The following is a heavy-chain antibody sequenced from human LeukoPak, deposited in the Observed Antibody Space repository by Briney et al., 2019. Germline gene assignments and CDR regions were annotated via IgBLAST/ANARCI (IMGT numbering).Heavy chain of an antibody. D-gene: IGHD3-16*01. J-gene: IGHJ5*02. Sequence: SETLSLTCTVSGGSVSSGSYYWSWIRQPPGKGLEWIGYIYYSGSTNYNPSLKSRVTISVDTSKNQFSLKLSSVTAADTAVYYCARDAPTWGYQYPRGHWFDPWGQGTLVTVSS. CDR1: GGSVSSGSYY. V-gene: IGHV4-61*01. CDR3: ARDAPTWGYQYPRGHWFDP. CDR2: IYYSGST.